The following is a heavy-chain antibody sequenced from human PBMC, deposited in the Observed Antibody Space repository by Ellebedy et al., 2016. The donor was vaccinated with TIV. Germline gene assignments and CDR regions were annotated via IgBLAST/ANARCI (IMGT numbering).Heavy chain of an antibody. CDR1: GFTFSSYS. CDR2: ISSRSTTI. V-gene: IGHV3-48*04. Sequence: GESLKISCAASGFTFSSYSMNWVRQAPGKGLEWVSYISSRSTTIDYADSVKGRFNISRDDAKNSLSLHMNSLRAEDTAVYYCARTRGYNYGYSDYWGQGTLVTVSS. D-gene: IGHD5-18*01. CDR3: ARTRGYNYGYSDY. J-gene: IGHJ4*02.